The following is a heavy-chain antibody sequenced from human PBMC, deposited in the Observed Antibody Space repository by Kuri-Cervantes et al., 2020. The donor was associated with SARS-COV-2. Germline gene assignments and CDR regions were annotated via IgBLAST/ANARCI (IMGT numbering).Heavy chain of an antibody. CDR1: GFTFSSYA. Sequence: GGSLRLSCAASGFTFSSYAMSWVRQAPGKGLGWVSAISGSGGSTCYADSVKGRFTISRDNGRNTVYLEMSSLRAEDTAIYYCAKAEALSEFGYFFYGMDVWGQGTTVTVSS. D-gene: IGHD2/OR15-2a*01. CDR2: ISGSGGST. CDR3: AKAEALSEFGYFFYGMDV. V-gene: IGHV3-23*01. J-gene: IGHJ6*02.